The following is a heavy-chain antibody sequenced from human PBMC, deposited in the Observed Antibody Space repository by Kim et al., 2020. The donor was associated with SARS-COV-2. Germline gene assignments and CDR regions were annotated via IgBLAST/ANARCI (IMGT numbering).Heavy chain of an antibody. V-gene: IGHV3-53*01. J-gene: IGHJ1*01. Sequence: GGSLRLSCAASGFTVSSNYMSWVRQAPGKGLEWVSVIYSGGSTYYADSVKGRFTISRDNSKNTLYLQMNSLRAEDTAVYYCARASGELTGGQYFQHWGQGTLVTVSS. CDR1: GFTVSSNY. CDR3: ARASGELTGGQYFQH. D-gene: IGHD3-10*01. CDR2: IYSGGST.